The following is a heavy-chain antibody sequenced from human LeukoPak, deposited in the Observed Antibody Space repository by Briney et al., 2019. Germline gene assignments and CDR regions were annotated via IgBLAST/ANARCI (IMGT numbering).Heavy chain of an antibody. J-gene: IGHJ4*02. CDR1: GGSFSGYY. D-gene: IGHD3-10*01. CDR2: IYYSGST. Sequence: PSETLSLTCAVYGGSFSGYYWSWIRQPPGKGLEWIGYIYYSGSTNYNPSLKSRVTISVDTSKNQFSLKLSSVTAADTAVYYCARAPPDYYGSGSYYGLDYWGQGTLVTVSS. V-gene: IGHV4-59*01. CDR3: ARAPPDYYGSGSYYGLDY.